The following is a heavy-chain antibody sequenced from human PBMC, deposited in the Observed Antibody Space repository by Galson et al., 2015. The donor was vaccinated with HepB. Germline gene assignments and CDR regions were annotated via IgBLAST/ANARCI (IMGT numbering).Heavy chain of an antibody. Sequence: LSLTCTVSGGSIRSDNYYWGWIRQSPGKGLEWIGTISYSGTTYYKASLKSRVTMSVDTSKNHFSLKVRSVTATDTSIYYCARLSYDSLTGRFDAFDIWGQGTMVTVSS. CDR3: ARLSYDSLTGRFDAFDI. D-gene: IGHD3-9*01. J-gene: IGHJ3*02. CDR1: GGSIRSDNYY. CDR2: ISYSGTT. V-gene: IGHV4-39*02.